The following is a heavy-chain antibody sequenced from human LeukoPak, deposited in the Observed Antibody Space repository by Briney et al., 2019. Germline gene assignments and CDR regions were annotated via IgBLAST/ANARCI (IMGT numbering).Heavy chain of an antibody. CDR3: AKAWTGYNVGS. V-gene: IGHV3-23*01. Sequence: GGSLRLSCAASGFSFSDYYMSWVRQAPGKGLEWVSGIRGNGDTTYYADSVKGRFTISRDNSENMLYLQMNSLRAEDTAVYYCAKAWTGYNVGSWGQGTLVTVSS. CDR1: GFSFSDYY. J-gene: IGHJ4*02. D-gene: IGHD5-24*01. CDR2: IRGNGDTT.